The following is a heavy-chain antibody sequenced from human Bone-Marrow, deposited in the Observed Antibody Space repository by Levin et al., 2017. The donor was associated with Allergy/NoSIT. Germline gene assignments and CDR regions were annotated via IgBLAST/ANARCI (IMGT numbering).Heavy chain of an antibody. D-gene: IGHD2-2*01. Sequence: SLKISCAASGFTFSSYGMHWVRQAPGKGLEWVAVISYDGSNKYYADSVKGRFTISRDNSKNTLYLQMNSLRAEDTAVYYCAKDGEVVPAAMVYWGQGTLVTVSS. CDR1: GFTFSSYG. J-gene: IGHJ4*02. CDR3: AKDGEVVPAAMVY. CDR2: ISYDGSNK. V-gene: IGHV3-30*18.